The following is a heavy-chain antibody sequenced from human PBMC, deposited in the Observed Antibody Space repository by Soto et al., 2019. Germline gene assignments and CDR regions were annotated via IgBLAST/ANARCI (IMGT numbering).Heavy chain of an antibody. CDR1: GFTFSNYW. J-gene: IGHJ4*02. CDR3: ARLITPRVLDS. Sequence: EVQLVESGGGLVQPGGSLRLSCAASGFTFSNYWMSWVHQAPGKGLEWVANMKQDGSEKDYVGSVKGRFTISRDNAKNSLYLQMYSLTTEDTAVYYCARLITPRVLDSWGQGTLVTVSS. CDR2: MKQDGSEK. D-gene: IGHD1-20*01. V-gene: IGHV3-7*05.